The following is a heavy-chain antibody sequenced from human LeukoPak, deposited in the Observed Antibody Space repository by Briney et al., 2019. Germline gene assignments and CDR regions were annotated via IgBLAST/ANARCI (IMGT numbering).Heavy chain of an antibody. D-gene: IGHD5-12*01. CDR1: GGTFSSYA. Sequence: PRASVKVSCKASGGTFSSYAISWVRQAPGQGLEWMGGIIPIFGTANYAQKFQGRVTITADESTSTAYMELSSLRSEDTAVYYCARGSRAMRGYSGYGYYYYYGMDVWGQGTTVTVSS. J-gene: IGHJ6*02. V-gene: IGHV1-69*13. CDR3: ARGSRAMRGYSGYGYYYYYGMDV. CDR2: IIPIFGTA.